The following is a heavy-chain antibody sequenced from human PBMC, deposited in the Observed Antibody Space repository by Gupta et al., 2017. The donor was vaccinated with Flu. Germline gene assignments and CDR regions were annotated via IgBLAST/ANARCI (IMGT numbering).Heavy chain of an antibody. Sequence: EVQLVESGGGLVQPGRSLRLSCEASGFNFGDFGMHWVRQVPGKGLGWVSGISWNSDYIKYADSGKGRVTISRDNAKKSLYLQLNSLRPEDTAVDHGVKEKEPGLTLDDYMDGWGKGTTVTVSS. V-gene: IGHV3-9*01. CDR1: GFNFGDFG. D-gene: IGHD1-1*01. J-gene: IGHJ6*03. CDR3: VKEKEPGLTLDDYMDG. CDR2: ISWNSDYI.